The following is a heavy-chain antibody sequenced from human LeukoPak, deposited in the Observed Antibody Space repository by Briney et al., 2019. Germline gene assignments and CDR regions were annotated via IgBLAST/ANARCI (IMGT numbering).Heavy chain of an antibody. V-gene: IGHV3-23*01. CDR1: GFTFNSYA. D-gene: IGHD5-12*01. J-gene: IGHJ5*02. CDR3: AKRGCSGYDPWFDP. CDR2: ISGSGGST. Sequence: PGGSLRLSCAASGFTFNSYAMSWVRQAPGKGLEWVSAISGSGGSTYYADSVKGRFTISRDNSKNTLYLQMNSLRAEDTAVYYCAKRGCSGYDPWFDPWGQGTLVTVSS.